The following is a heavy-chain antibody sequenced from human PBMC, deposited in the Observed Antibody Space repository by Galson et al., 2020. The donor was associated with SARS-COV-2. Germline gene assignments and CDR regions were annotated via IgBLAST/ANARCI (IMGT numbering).Heavy chain of an antibody. CDR1: GFTFSNYA. V-gene: IGHV3-33*01. J-gene: IGHJ4*02. D-gene: IGHD1-26*01. Sequence: GESLKISCAASGFTFSNYAMHWVRQAPGKGLEWVAVIWYDGRNKYYADSVNGRFTISRDNSKNTVYLQMNSLKVEDTAIYYCARDLKEGASDSWGQGTLVTVSS. CDR2: IWYDGRNK. CDR3: ARDLKEGASDS.